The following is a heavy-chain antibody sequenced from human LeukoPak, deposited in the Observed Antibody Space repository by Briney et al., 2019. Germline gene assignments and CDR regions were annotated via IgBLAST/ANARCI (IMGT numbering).Heavy chain of an antibody. CDR2: IYSGGST. CDR3: ARVRWELHQRYFDY. Sequence: GGSLRLSCAASGFTVSSNYMSWVRQVPGKGLEWVSVIYSGGSTYYADSVKGRFTISRDNAKNTLYLQMNSLRAEDTAVYYCARVRWELHQRYFDYWGQGTLVTVSS. CDR1: GFTVSSNY. D-gene: IGHD1-26*01. J-gene: IGHJ4*02. V-gene: IGHV3-53*01.